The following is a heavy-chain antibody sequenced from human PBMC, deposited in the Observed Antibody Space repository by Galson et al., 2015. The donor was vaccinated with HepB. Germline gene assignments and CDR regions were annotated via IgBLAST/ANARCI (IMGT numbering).Heavy chain of an antibody. Sequence: QSGAEVKKPGESLRISCKGSGYSFTSYWISWVRQMPGKGLEWMGRIDPSDSYTNYSPSFQGHVTISADKSISTAYLQWSSLKASDTAMYYCARHGGSSGRYGDNWFDPWGQGTLVTVSS. D-gene: IGHD6-19*01. CDR1: GYSFTSYW. CDR2: IDPSDSYT. V-gene: IGHV5-10-1*01. CDR3: ARHGGSSGRYGDNWFDP. J-gene: IGHJ5*02.